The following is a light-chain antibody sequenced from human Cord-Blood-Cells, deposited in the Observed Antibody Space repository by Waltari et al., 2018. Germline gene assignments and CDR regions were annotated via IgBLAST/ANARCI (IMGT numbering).Light chain of an antibody. Sequence: EIVLTQSPGTLSLSQGERATLSCSDSQSVSSSYLAWYQQKPGQAPRLLIYCASSRATGIPDRFSGSGYGTDFTLTISRLEPEDFAVYYCQQYGSSPRTFGQGTKVEIK. CDR2: CAS. V-gene: IGKV3-20*01. CDR3: QQYGSSPRT. CDR1: QSVSSSY. J-gene: IGKJ1*01.